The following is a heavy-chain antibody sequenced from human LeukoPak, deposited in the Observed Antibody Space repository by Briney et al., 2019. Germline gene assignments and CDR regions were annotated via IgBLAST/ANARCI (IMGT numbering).Heavy chain of an antibody. J-gene: IGHJ6*04. V-gene: IGHV3-23*01. CDR1: GFTFSSYA. Sequence: HPGGSLRLSCAASGFTFSSYAMSWVRQAPGKGLEWVSAITGSGGSTYYADSVKGRFTISRDNSRNTLYLQMNSLRAEDTAVYYCAKDPEWLLGYVWGKGTTVTVSS. CDR2: ITGSGGST. CDR3: AKDPEWLLGYV. D-gene: IGHD3-3*01.